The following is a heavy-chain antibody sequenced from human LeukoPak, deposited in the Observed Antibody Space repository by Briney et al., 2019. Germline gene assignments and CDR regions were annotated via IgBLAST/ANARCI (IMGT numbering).Heavy chain of an antibody. CDR3: ARQLNYYGSGSRFDP. Sequence: TGGSLRLSCAASGFTFSSFGMTWVRQAPGKGLEWVSAITRSGGATYYRDSVKGRFTISRDNSKNTLYLQMNSLRAEDTAVYYCARQLNYYGSGSRFDPWGQGTLVTVSS. D-gene: IGHD3-10*01. CDR2: ITRSGGAT. J-gene: IGHJ5*02. CDR1: GFTFSSFG. V-gene: IGHV3-23*01.